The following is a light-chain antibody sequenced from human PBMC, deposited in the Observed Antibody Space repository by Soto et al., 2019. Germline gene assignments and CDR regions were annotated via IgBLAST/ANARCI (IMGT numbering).Light chain of an antibody. CDR1: QSLNRD. CDR2: GAS. V-gene: IGKV3-15*01. Sequence: VLTQSPGALSLSPGERATLSCRASQSLNRDLAWYQQKPGQSPRLLIFGASIRATGIPARFSGSGSGTEFTLTIGSLQSEDCALYYCQQYNNWPGTFGQGTKVDIK. CDR3: QQYNNWPGT. J-gene: IGKJ1*01.